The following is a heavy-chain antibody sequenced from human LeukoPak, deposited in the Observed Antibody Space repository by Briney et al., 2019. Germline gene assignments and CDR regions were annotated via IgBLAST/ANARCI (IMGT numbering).Heavy chain of an antibody. V-gene: IGHV3-23*01. CDR2: ISGSGGST. CDR1: GFTFSSYA. CDR3: AKHNSGWYAFDS. Sequence: GGSLRLSCATSGFTFSSYAMSWVRQAPGKGLEWVSSISGSGGSTNYADSVKGRFTISRDNSKNTLYLQMNSLRAADTALYYCAKHNSGWYAFDSWGQGTLVTVSS. J-gene: IGHJ4*02. D-gene: IGHD6-19*01.